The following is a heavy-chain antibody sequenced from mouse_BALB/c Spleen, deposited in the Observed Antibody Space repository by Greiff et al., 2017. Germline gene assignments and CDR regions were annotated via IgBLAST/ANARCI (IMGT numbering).Heavy chain of an antibody. CDR2: IYPGDGDT. D-gene: IGHD2-1*01. J-gene: IGHJ4*01. Sequence: QVQLQQSGPELVKPGASVKISCKASGYAFSSSWMNWVKQRPGQGLEWIGRIYPGDGDTNYNGKFKGKATLTADKSSSTAYMQLSSLTSVDSAVYFCARDGNSPYAMDYWGQGTSVTVSS. V-gene: IGHV1-82*01. CDR3: ARDGNSPYAMDY. CDR1: GYAFSSSW.